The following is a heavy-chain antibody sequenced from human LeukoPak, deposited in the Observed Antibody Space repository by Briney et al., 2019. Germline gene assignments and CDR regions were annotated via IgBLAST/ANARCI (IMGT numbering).Heavy chain of an antibody. Sequence: PSETLSLTCTVSGGSISSYYWTWIRQPPGKGLEWMGYFYYSGSTKYNPSLKSRLTISVDTSKNQFSLNLGSVTAADTAVYFCARVVPDGYSDYWGQGTLVTVSS. D-gene: IGHD3-22*01. CDR3: ARVVPDGYSDY. J-gene: IGHJ4*02. V-gene: IGHV4-59*01. CDR1: GGSISSYY. CDR2: FYYSGST.